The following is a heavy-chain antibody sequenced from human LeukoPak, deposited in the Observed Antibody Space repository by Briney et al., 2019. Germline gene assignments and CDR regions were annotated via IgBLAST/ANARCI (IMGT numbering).Heavy chain of an antibody. CDR3: ARDPSSWYYYYMDV. V-gene: IGHV3-48*01. CDR1: GFTFSSYS. Sequence: GGSLRLSCAASGFTFSSYSMNWVRQAPGKGLEWVSYISSSSSTIYYADSVKGRFIISRDNAKNSLYLQMNSLRAEDTAVYYCARDPSSWYYYYMDVWGKGTTVTVSS. CDR2: ISSSSSTI. D-gene: IGHD6-13*01. J-gene: IGHJ6*03.